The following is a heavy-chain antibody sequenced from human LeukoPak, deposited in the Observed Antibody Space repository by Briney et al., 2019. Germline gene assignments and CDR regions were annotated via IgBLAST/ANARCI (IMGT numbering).Heavy chain of an antibody. D-gene: IGHD2-2*01. CDR3: ARSLGYCSGTSCQRWFDP. CDR2: IYTSETS. Sequence: SETLSLTCTVSGGSIRRFYWSWLRQPAGKGLEWIGRIYTSETSSYNPSLKSRVTLSVDTSKNQFSLKLSSVTAADTAVYYCARSLGYCSGTSCQRWFDPWGQGTLVTVSS. J-gene: IGHJ5*02. V-gene: IGHV4-4*07. CDR1: GGSIRRFY.